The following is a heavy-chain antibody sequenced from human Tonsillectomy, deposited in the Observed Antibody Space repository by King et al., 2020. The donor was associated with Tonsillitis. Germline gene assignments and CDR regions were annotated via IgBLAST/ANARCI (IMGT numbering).Heavy chain of an antibody. CDR1: GGTFSSYA. V-gene: IGHV1-69*10. J-gene: IGHJ6*02. CDR2: IIPILGIA. CDR3: AREGRDRVNAYYGMDG. Sequence: QLVQSGAEVKKPGSSVKVSCKASGGTFSSYAISWVRQAPGQGLEWMGGIIPILGIANYAQKFQGRVTITADKSTSTAYMELSSLRSEDTAVYYCAREGRDRVNAYYGMDGRRQGTTVTVSS. D-gene: IGHD3-3*01.